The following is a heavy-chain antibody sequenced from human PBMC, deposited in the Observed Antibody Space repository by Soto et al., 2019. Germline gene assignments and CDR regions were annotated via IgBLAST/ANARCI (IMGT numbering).Heavy chain of an antibody. V-gene: IGHV3-48*03. CDR2: ISRGGGTI. D-gene: IGHD5-12*01. Sequence: GGSLRLSCAASGFTFSSYEMNWVRQAPGKGLEWVSYISRGGGTIYYADSVKGRFTISRDNAKNSLYLQMNSLRAEDTAVYYCARDDSGWDYWGQGTLVTAPQ. CDR3: ARDDSGWDY. CDR1: GFTFSSYE. J-gene: IGHJ4*02.